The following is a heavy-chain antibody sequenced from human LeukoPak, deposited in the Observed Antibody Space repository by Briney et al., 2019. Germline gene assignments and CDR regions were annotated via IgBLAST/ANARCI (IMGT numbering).Heavy chain of an antibody. CDR2: IYHSGST. CDR1: GGSISSSSYY. J-gene: IGHJ5*02. Sequence: SETLSLTCTVSGGSISSSSYYWGWIRQPPGKGLEWIGSIYHSGSTYYNPSLKSRVTISVDTSKNQFSLQLNSVTPEDTAVYYCARSWDSSSSNGFDPWGQGTLVTVSS. V-gene: IGHV4-39*07. CDR3: ARSWDSSSSNGFDP. D-gene: IGHD6-6*01.